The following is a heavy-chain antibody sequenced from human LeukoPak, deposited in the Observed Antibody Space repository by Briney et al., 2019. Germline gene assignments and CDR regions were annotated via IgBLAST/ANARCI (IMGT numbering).Heavy chain of an antibody. CDR3: ARDANRYCSSTSCYNEGLFDY. CDR1: GGTFSSYA. Sequence: GASVKVSCKASGGTFSSYAISWVRQAPGQGLEWMGGIIPTFGTANYAQKFQGRVTITADESTSTAYMELSSLRSEDTAVYYCARDANRYCSSTSCYNEGLFDYWGQGTLVTVSS. J-gene: IGHJ4*02. D-gene: IGHD2-2*02. CDR2: IIPTFGTA. V-gene: IGHV1-69*13.